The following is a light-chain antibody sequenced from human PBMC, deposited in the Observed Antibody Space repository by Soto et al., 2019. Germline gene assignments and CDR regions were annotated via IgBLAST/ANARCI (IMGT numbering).Light chain of an antibody. J-gene: IGLJ3*02. Sequence: QAVVTQPPSASGTPGQRVTISCSGSRSNIGSNLVNWYQQLPGTAPKLLMYNNNQRPSGVPDRFSGSKSGTSASLAISGLQSEDEADYHCAAWDDSLNGLVFGGVTKLTVL. CDR3: AAWDDSLNGLV. CDR1: RSNIGSNL. CDR2: NNN. V-gene: IGLV1-44*01.